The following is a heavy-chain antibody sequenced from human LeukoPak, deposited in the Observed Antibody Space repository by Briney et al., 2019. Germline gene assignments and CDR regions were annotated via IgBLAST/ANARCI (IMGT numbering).Heavy chain of an antibody. CDR1: GGSFSGYY. V-gene: IGHV4-34*01. D-gene: IGHD2-2*01. Sequence: SETLSLTCAVYGGSFSGYYWSWIRQPPGKGLEWIGEINHSGSTNYNPSLKSRVTISVDTSKNQFSLKLSSVTAADTAVYYCARGLPRSLVVPAAITGGWFDPWGQGTLVTVSS. CDR3: ARGLPRSLVVPAAITGGWFDP. J-gene: IGHJ5*02. CDR2: INHSGST.